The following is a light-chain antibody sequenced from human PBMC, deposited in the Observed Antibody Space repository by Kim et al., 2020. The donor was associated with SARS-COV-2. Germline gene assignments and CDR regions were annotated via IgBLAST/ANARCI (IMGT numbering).Light chain of an antibody. V-gene: IGKV2-28*01. CDR2: LGS. J-gene: IGKJ5*01. CDR3: MQALQFT. Sequence: DIVMTQSPLSLPVTPGEPASISCRSSQSLLHSNGYNYLDWYLQKPGQSPQFLIYLGSNRASGVPDRFSGSGSGTDFTLKISRVEAEDVGVYYCMQALQFTFGQGTRLEIK. CDR1: QSLLHSNGYNY.